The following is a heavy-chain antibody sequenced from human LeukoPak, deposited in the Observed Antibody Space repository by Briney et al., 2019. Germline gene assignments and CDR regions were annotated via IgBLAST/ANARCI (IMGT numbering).Heavy chain of an antibody. CDR1: GDSISSYY. V-gene: IGHV4-59*12. CDR3: AREAVENYYDSSGYYY. CDR2: IYYSGST. J-gene: IGHJ4*02. Sequence: SETLSLTCTVSGDSISSYYWNWIRQPPGKGLEWIGYIYYSGSTNYNPSLKSRVTISVDTSKNQFSLKLSSVTAADTAVYYCAREAVENYYDSSGYYYWGQGTLVTVSS. D-gene: IGHD3-22*01.